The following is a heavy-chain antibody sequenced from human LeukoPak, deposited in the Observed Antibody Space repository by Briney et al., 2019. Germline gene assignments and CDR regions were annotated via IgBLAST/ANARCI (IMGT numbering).Heavy chain of an antibody. CDR3: AREKEDSSGYYGHDALDI. CDR2: SIPIFRTA. J-gene: IGHJ3*02. V-gene: IGHV1-69*13. D-gene: IGHD3-22*01. Sequence: VKVSCEASGGTFSSYAISWVRQAPGQGLEWMGRSIPIFRTANYAQKFQGRVTITTDESTSTAYMELSSLRSEDTAVYYCAREKEDSSGYYGHDALDIWGQGTMVTVSS. CDR1: GGTFSSYA.